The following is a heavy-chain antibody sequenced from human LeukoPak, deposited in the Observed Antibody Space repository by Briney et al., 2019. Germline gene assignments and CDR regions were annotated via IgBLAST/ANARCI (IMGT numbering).Heavy chain of an antibody. J-gene: IGHJ4*02. CDR3: ARVPDYGGNPFDY. V-gene: IGHV3-11*04. CDR2: ISRSGSTI. CDR1: GFTFSAYY. D-gene: IGHD4-23*01. Sequence: GGSLRLSRAASGFTFSAYYMTWTRQAPGKGLEWVSYISRSGSTIYYADSVKGRFTISRDNAKNSLYLQMNSLRAEDTAVYYCARVPDYGGNPFDYWGQGTLVTVSS.